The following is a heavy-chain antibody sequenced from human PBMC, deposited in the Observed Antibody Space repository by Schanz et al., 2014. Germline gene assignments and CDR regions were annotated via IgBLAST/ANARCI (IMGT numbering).Heavy chain of an antibody. Sequence: QVHLLESGGGLVEPGGSLRLSCAASGFIVRSNYMTWVRQAPGRGLEWVSYIGNGGVTIYYADSVKGRFTISRDNTKNSLFLQLSSLRADDTAVYYCARNRGSGGQNWYFDLWGRGTLVTVSS. V-gene: IGHV3-11*01. J-gene: IGHJ2*01. CDR2: IGNGGVTI. D-gene: IGHD1-26*01. CDR3: ARNRGSGGQNWYFDL. CDR1: GFIVRSNY.